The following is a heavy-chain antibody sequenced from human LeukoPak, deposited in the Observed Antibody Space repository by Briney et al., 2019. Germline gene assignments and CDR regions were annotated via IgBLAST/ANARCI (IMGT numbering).Heavy chain of an antibody. D-gene: IGHD5-12*01. CDR2: IRYDGTNK. CDR1: GFSFSSYG. Sequence: PGGSLRLSCEASGFSFSSYGLHWVRQAPGKGLEWVAFIRYDGTNKYYADSVKGRFSISRDKSKNTLYLQMNSLRAEDTAVYYCAKDAYSGYDWYYFDYWGQGTLVTVSS. J-gene: IGHJ4*02. CDR3: AKDAYSGYDWYYFDY. V-gene: IGHV3-30*02.